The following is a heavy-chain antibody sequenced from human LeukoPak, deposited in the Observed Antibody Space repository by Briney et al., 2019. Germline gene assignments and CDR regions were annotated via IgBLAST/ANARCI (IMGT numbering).Heavy chain of an antibody. D-gene: IGHD5-24*01. CDR2: IIPIFGTA. V-gene: IGHV1-69*13. CDR1: GGTFSSYA. CDR3: ARDRDGYNYAFDI. J-gene: IGHJ3*02. Sequence: SVKVSGKASGGTFSSYAISWVRQAPGQGLEWMGGIIPIFGTANYAQKFQGRVTITADESTSTAYMELSSLRSEDTAVYYCARDRDGYNYAFDIWGQGTMVTVSS.